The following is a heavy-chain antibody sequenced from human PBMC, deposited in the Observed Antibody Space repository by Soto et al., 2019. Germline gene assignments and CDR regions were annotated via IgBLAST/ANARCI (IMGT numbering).Heavy chain of an antibody. D-gene: IGHD3-16*01. CDR1: GFTFSSYA. CDR3: AKGGSSIGSAVFDI. CDR2: ISETGSST. Sequence: GGSLRLSCAASGFTFSSYAMSWVRQAPGKGLEWVSAISETGSSTYYADSVKGRFTISRDNSKNTLYLQMNSLRAEDRAVYYCAKGGSSIGSAVFDIWGQGKMVTVSS. V-gene: IGHV3-23*01. J-gene: IGHJ3*02.